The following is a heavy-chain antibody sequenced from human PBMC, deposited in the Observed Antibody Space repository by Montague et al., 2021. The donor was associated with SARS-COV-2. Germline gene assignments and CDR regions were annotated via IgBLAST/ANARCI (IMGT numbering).Heavy chain of an antibody. D-gene: IGHD3-22*01. CDR2: IYPTGST. J-gene: IGHJ3*02. V-gene: IGHV4-31*03. CDR3: ARDSGYYDSSGDSYDAFDI. CDR1: GGSISSGGYY. Sequence: TLSLTCTVSGGSISSGGYYWSWIRQPPGKGLEWIGYIYPTGSTHYTPSLKRRVTISKETSKNHFSLNLSSVTAADSAVYYCARDSGYYDSSGDSYDAFDIWGQGTKVTVSS.